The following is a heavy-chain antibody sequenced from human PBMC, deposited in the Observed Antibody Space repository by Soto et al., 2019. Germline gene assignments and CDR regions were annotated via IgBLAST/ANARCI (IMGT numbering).Heavy chain of an antibody. CDR2: INPSGGST. CDR1: GYTFTSYY. CDR3: AAYYDILTGYYPYGMDV. J-gene: IGHJ6*02. D-gene: IGHD3-9*01. V-gene: IGHV1-46*01. Sequence: ASVKVSCKASGYTFTSYYMHWVRQAPGQGLEWMGIINPSGGSTSYAQKFQGRVTMTRDTSTSTAYMELSSLRSEDTAVYYCAAYYDILTGYYPYGMDVWGQGTTVTAP.